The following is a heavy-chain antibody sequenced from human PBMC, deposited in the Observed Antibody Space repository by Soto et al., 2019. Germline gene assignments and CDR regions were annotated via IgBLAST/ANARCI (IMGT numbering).Heavy chain of an antibody. J-gene: IGHJ4*02. CDR1: GGSISSGGYS. CDR2: IYHSGST. CDR3: ASSNYDSPIPLDY. Sequence: SETLSLTCAVSGGSISSGGYSWSWIRQPPGKGLEWIGYIYHSGSTYYNPSLKSRVTISVDRSKNQFSLKLSSVTAADTAVYYCASSNYDSPIPLDYWGQGTLVTVSS. D-gene: IGHD3-22*01. V-gene: IGHV4-30-2*01.